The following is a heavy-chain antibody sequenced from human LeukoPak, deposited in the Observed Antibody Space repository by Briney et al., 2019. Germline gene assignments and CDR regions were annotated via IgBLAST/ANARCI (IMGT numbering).Heavy chain of an antibody. CDR2: ISYDGSNK. Sequence: GGSLRLSCAASGFTFSSYGMHWVRQAPGKGLEWVAAISYDGSNKYYADSVKGRFTISRDNSKNTLYLQMNSLRAEDKAVYYCAKAQGSYYDFWSGYYPLDYWGQGTLVTASS. CDR3: AKAQGSYYDFWSGYYPLDY. CDR1: GFTFSSYG. V-gene: IGHV3-30*18. D-gene: IGHD3-3*01. J-gene: IGHJ4*02.